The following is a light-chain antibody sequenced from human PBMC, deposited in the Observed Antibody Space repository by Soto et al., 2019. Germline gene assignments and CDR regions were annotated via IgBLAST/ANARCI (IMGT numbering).Light chain of an antibody. CDR1: QSVNSN. Sequence: IVMTQSPATLSVSPGERATLSCRASQSVNSNLAWFQQKPGQAPRLPIHGASTRATGVPARFSGSGSGTEFTLTISSLQSEDFAVYYCHQYNNWPPMYTFGQGTKLDIK. CDR2: GAS. J-gene: IGKJ2*01. V-gene: IGKV3-15*01. CDR3: HQYNNWPPMYT.